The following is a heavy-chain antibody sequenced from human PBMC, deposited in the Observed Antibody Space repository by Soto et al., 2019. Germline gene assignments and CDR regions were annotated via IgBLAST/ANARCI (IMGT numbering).Heavy chain of an antibody. J-gene: IGHJ6*02. Sequence: GGALRLSCAASGFTFSSYGMHWVRQAPGKGLEGVAVISYDGSNKYYADSVKGRFTISRDNSKNTLYLQMNSLRAEDTAVYYCAKVDMRGYYYYGMDVWGQGPTVTVS. CDR1: GFTFSSYG. CDR3: AKVDMRGYYYYGMDV. CDR2: ISYDGSNK. V-gene: IGHV3-30*18. D-gene: IGHD3-9*01.